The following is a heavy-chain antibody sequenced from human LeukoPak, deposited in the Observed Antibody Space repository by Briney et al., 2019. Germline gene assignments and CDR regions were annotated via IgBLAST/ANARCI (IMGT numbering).Heavy chain of an antibody. Sequence: SETLSLTCTVSGGSISSSSYYWGWIRQPPGKGREWIGSIYYSGSTYYNPSLKSRVTISVDTSKNQFSVKLSSVTAADTAVYYCAGALLPYFDYWGQGTLVTVSS. CDR3: AGALLPYFDY. J-gene: IGHJ4*02. D-gene: IGHD4/OR15-4a*01. CDR2: IYYSGST. CDR1: GGSISSSSYY. V-gene: IGHV4-39*01.